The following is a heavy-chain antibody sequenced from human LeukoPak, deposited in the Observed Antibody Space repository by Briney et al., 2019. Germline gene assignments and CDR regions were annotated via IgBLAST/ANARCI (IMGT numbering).Heavy chain of an antibody. D-gene: IGHD2-21*02. CDR3: ARDPIVVVTAGGYFDY. J-gene: IGHJ4*02. CDR1: GFTFSSYS. Sequence: GGSLRLSCAASGFTFSSYSMNWVRQAPGKGLEWVSSISSSSSYIYYADSVKGRFTIPRDNAKNSLYLQMNSLRAEDTAVYYCARDPIVVVTAGGYFDYWGQGTLVTVSS. V-gene: IGHV3-21*01. CDR2: ISSSSSYI.